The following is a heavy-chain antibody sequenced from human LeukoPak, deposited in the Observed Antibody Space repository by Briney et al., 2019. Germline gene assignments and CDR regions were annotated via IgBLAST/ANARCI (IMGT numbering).Heavy chain of an antibody. Sequence: PGGSLRLSCAASGFTFSSYGMHWVRQAPGKGLEWVAVIWYDGSNKYYADSVKGRFTISRDNSKNTLYLQMNSLRAEDTAVYYCARDGIAVAGNGNWFDPWGQGTLVTVSS. D-gene: IGHD6-19*01. CDR1: GFTFSSYG. J-gene: IGHJ5*02. V-gene: IGHV3-33*01. CDR2: IWYDGSNK. CDR3: ARDGIAVAGNGNWFDP.